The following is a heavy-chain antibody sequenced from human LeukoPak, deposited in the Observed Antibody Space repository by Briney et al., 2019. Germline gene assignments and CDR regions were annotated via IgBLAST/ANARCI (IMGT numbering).Heavy chain of an antibody. J-gene: IGHJ4*02. Sequence: GGSLRLSCAASGFTFSSYAMSWVRQAPGKGLEWVSAISGSGGSTYYADSVKGRFTISRDNSKNTLYLQMNSLRAEDTAVYYCAKDFSFQRAADFYFDYWGQGTLVTVSS. D-gene: IGHD6-13*01. CDR1: GFTFSSYA. CDR2: ISGSGGST. V-gene: IGHV3-23*01. CDR3: AKDFSFQRAADFYFDY.